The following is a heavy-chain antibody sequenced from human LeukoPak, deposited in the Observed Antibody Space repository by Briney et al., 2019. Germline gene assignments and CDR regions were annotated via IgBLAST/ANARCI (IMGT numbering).Heavy chain of an antibody. Sequence: GGSLRLSCAASGFTFSNAWMNWVRQAPGKGLEWVGRIKSKTDGGTTDYAAPVKGRFTISRDDSKNTLYLQMNSLKTEDTAVYYCTTEATRFRNGYYYYGMDVWGQGTTVTVSS. J-gene: IGHJ6*02. CDR1: GFTFSNAW. CDR3: TTEATRFRNGYYYYGMDV. D-gene: IGHD1-14*01. CDR2: IKSKTDGGTT. V-gene: IGHV3-15*07.